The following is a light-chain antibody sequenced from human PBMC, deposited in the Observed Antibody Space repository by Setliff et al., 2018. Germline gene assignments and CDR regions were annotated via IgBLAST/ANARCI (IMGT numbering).Light chain of an antibody. CDR2: YDS. Sequence: SSELAQPPSVSVAPGKTATVTCGGDNIGSKNVHWYQQKPGQAPVVVISYDSARPSGIPERFSGSNSGGTATLTISRVEAGDEADYYCQVWDSSSDHVVFGGGTKVTVL. J-gene: IGLJ2*01. V-gene: IGLV3-21*04. CDR1: NIGSKN. CDR3: QVWDSSSDHVV.